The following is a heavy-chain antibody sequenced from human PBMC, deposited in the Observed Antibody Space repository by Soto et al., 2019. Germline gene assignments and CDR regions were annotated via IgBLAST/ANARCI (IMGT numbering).Heavy chain of an antibody. V-gene: IGHV4-39*01. CDR1: GGSISSSIYY. D-gene: IGHD4-17*01. CDR3: ARRPAYGDDRDDAFDI. J-gene: IGHJ3*02. CDR2: IYYSGIT. Sequence: SETLSLTCTVSGGSISSSIYYWVWIRQPPGKGLEWIGSIYYSGITYYNPSLKSRVTISVDTSKNQFSLKLSSVTAADTAVYYCARRPAYGDDRDDAFDIWGQGTMVTVSS.